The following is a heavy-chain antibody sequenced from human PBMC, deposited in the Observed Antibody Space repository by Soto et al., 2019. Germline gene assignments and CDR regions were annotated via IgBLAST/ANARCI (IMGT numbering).Heavy chain of an antibody. CDR2: IYYSGST. CDR3: ARGSPLDCISTSCYRGGYNWFDP. V-gene: IGHV4-59*08. CDR1: GGSISSYY. D-gene: IGHD2-2*01. J-gene: IGHJ5*02. Sequence: SETLSLTCTVSGGSISSYYWSWIRQPPGKGLEWIGYIYYSGSTYYNPSLKSRVTISVDTSKNQFSLKLSSVTAADTAVYYCARGSPLDCISTSCYRGGYNWFDPWGQGTLVTVSS.